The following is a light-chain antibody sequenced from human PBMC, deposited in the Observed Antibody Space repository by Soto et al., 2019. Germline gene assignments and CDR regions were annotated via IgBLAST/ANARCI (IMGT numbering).Light chain of an antibody. V-gene: IGKV3-15*01. CDR1: QSVSSN. Sequence: EIVMTQSPATLSVSPGERATLSCRASQSVSSNLAWYQQKPGQAPRLLIYAASTRATGMPARFSGSGSGTEFALTISSLQSEDFAVYYCQQYSNWPTWTFGQGPRVEIK. CDR3: QQYSNWPTWT. J-gene: IGKJ1*01. CDR2: AAS.